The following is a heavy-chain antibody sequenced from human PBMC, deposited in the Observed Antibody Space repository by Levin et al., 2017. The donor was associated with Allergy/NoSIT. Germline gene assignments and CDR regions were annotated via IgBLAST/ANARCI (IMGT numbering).Heavy chain of an antibody. D-gene: IGHD1-7*01. CDR3: AKGDNWNYGGRDQYFDY. J-gene: IGHJ4*02. V-gene: IGHV3-23*01. CDR1: GFTFSSYA. CDR2: ISGSGGST. Sequence: GESLKISCAASGFTFSSYAMSWVRQAPGKGLEWVSAISGSGGSTYYADAGKGRFTISRDKSKNTLYLQMNSLRDEDTAVYYCAKGDNWNYGGRDQYFDYWGQGTLVAVSS.